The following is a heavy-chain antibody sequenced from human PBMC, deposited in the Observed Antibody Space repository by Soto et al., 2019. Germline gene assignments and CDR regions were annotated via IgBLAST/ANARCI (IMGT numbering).Heavy chain of an antibody. CDR1: GYTFNRYA. CDR2: ISGSGGST. CDR3: AKADYGDYTGPFDP. V-gene: IGHV3-23*01. J-gene: IGHJ5*02. Sequence: SLRLSCAASGYTFNRYAMSWVRTAPGKGLEWVSAISGSGGSTYYADSVKGRFTISRDNSKNTLYLQMNSLRAEDTAVYYCAKADYGDYTGPFDPWGQGTLVTFSS. D-gene: IGHD4-17*01.